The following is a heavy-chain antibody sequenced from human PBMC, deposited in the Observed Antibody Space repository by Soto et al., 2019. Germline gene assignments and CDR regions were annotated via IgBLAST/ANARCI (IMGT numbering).Heavy chain of an antibody. CDR1: GNTFTNYD. Sequence: QVQLVQSGAEVKKPGASVKVSCKASGNTFTNYDINWVRQATGQGLEYLGWMNLNSGDTAYVQKFQGRVTMTWDTSITTAYMELRSLRSEDTAVYFCARGVKYGAYSRWFDPWGQGTLVTVSS. D-gene: IGHD4-17*01. V-gene: IGHV1-8*01. J-gene: IGHJ5*02. CDR2: MNLNSGDT. CDR3: ARGVKYGAYSRWFDP.